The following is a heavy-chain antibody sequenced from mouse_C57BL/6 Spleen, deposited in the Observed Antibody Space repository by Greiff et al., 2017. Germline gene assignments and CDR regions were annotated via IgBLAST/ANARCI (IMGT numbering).Heavy chain of an antibody. D-gene: IGHD2-4*01. V-gene: IGHV1-52*01. CDR3: ARFDYEDYFEY. J-gene: IGHJ2*01. CDR2: IDPSDSDT. CDR1: GYTFTSYW. Sequence: QVHVKQPGAELVRPGSSVKLSCKASGYTFTSYWMHWVKQRPLPGLEWIGNIDPSDSDTHYNQKFKDKATLPVDKSSSTDYMHLSSLTSEESAVYYGARFDYEDYFEYGGQGTTLTVSP.